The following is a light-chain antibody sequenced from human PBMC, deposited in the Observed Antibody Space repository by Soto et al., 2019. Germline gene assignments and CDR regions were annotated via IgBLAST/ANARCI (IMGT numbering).Light chain of an antibody. Sequence: DIQMTQSPSTLSASVGDRVTIACRASQSISAWLAWYQQKPGKAPNLLIYKASTLETGVPSRFSGSRSGTEFTLTISSLQPDDFATYFCQHYDSYSTITFGQGTRLEIK. V-gene: IGKV1-5*03. CDR1: QSISAW. CDR3: QHYDSYSTIT. J-gene: IGKJ5*01. CDR2: KAS.